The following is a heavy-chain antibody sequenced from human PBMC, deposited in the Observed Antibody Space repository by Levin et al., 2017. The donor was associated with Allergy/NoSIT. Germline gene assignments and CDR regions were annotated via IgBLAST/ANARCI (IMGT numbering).Heavy chain of an antibody. CDR2: IYNTETA. CDR3: ARGHYDFNL. J-gene: IGHJ4*02. V-gene: IGHV4-59*01. CDR1: GGSISSYY. Sequence: PSETLSLTCTVSGGSISSYYWSWIRQPPGRGLQWIAYIYNTETANYNPSLKSRVVISVDTSKNQFSLKLASVTAADTAVYYCARGHYDFNLWGQGTLVTVSS. D-gene: IGHD3-3*01.